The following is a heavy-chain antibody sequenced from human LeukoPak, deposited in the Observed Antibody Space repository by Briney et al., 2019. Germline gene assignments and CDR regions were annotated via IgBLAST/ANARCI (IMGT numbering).Heavy chain of an antibody. CDR1: GYTFTGYY. CDR2: INPNSGGT. CDR3: AALGGSGSVDY. V-gene: IGHV1-2*04. Sequence: AASVSVSCKASGYTFTGYYMRWVRQAPGQGLKWMGWINPNSGGTNYAQKFQGWVTMTRETSISTAYMELSRLRSDDTAVYYCAALGGSGSVDYWGQGTLVTVSS. J-gene: IGHJ4*02. D-gene: IGHD3-10*01.